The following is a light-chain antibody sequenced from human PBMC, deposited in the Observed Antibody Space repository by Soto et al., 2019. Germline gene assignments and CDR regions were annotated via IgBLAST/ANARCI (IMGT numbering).Light chain of an antibody. CDR2: DNN. CDR1: SSNIENNY. J-gene: IGLJ2*01. Sequence: SVLTQPPSVSAAPGQRVTISCSGSSSNIENNYVSWYQQLPGAAPKLLIYDNNKRPSGIPDRFSGSKSGTSATLGITGLQTGDEADYYCGTWDSSLSAGVFGGGTKLTVL. V-gene: IGLV1-51*01. CDR3: GTWDSSLSAGV.